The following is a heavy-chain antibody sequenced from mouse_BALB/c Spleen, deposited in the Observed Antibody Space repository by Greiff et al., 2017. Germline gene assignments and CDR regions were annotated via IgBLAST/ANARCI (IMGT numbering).Heavy chain of an antibody. CDR3: ARGYGNYPAWFAY. Sequence: EVQRVESGPELVKPGASVKMSCKASGYTFTSYVMHWVKQKPGQGLEWIGYINPYNDGTKYNEKFKGKATLTSDKSSSTAYMELSSLTSEDSAVYYCARGYGNYPAWFAYWGQGTLVTVSA. CDR2: INPYNDGT. V-gene: IGHV1-14*01. J-gene: IGHJ3*01. D-gene: IGHD2-10*02. CDR1: GYTFTSYV.